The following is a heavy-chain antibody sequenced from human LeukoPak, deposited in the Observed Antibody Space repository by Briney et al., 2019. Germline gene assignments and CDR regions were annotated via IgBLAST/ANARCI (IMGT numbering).Heavy chain of an antibody. J-gene: IGHJ4*02. CDR3: AKGVLPEGY. V-gene: IGHV3-23*01. CDR2: ISGSGAST. D-gene: IGHD1-14*01. CDR1: GFTFSSYA. Sequence: PGGSLRLSCAASGFTFSSYAMHWVRQAPGKGLEWVSGISGSGASTYYADSVKGRFTISRDNSKNTLYLQMNSLRAEDTAVYYCAKGVLPEGYWGQGTLVTVSS.